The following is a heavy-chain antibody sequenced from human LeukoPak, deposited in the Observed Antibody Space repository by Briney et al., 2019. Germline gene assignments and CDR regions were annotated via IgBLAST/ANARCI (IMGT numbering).Heavy chain of an antibody. D-gene: IGHD3-22*01. CDR2: ITGDGGST. V-gene: IGHV3-43*02. CDR1: GFTFDDYA. CDR3: AKGYHYDSSGYYYLDY. Sequence: PGGSLRLSCAGTGFTFDDYAMHWVRQAPGKGLEWVSFITGDGGSTYYADSVKGRFTISRDNSKNSLYLQMNSLRTQDTALYYCAKGYHYDSSGYYYLDYWGQGTLVTVSS. J-gene: IGHJ4*02.